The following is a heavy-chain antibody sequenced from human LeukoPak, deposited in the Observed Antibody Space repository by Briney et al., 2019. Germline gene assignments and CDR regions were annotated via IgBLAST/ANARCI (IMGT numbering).Heavy chain of an antibody. CDR2: IKSKTDGGTT. Sequence: SGGSLRLSCAASGFTFSSAWMNWVRQAPGKGLEWVGRIKSKTDGGTTDYAAPVKGRFTISRDDSKNTLYLQMNSLKTEDTAVYYCATDYGGSLSLDAFDIWGQGTMVTVSS. CDR3: ATDYGGSLSLDAFDI. J-gene: IGHJ3*02. V-gene: IGHV3-15*01. D-gene: IGHD4-23*01. CDR1: GFTFSSAW.